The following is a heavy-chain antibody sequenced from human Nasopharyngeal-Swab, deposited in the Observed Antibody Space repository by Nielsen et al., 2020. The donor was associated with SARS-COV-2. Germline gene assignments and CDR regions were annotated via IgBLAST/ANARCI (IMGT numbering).Heavy chain of an antibody. D-gene: IGHD2-2*01. CDR2: IYSGGST. Sequence: GESLKISRAASGFTVSSNYMSWVRQAPGKGLEWVSVIYSGGSTYYADSVKGRFTISRDNSKNTLYLQMNSPRAEDTAVYYCARREVGCSSTSCYDYWGQGTLVTVSS. V-gene: IGHV3-53*01. CDR1: GFTVSSNY. CDR3: ARREVGCSSTSCYDY. J-gene: IGHJ4*02.